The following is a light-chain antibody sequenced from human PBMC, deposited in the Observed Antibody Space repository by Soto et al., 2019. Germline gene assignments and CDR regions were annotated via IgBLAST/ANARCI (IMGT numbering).Light chain of an antibody. J-gene: IGKJ3*01. V-gene: IGKV1-8*01. CDR2: AAS. Sequence: IRMTQSPSLLSPYTGDRVTITCRPSQGISSYLAWYQQKPGKAPKLLIYAASTLQSGVPSRFSGSGSGTDFTLTISCLQSEDFATYYCQQYYSYPFNFCPGPKVDI. CDR1: QGISSY. CDR3: QQYYSYPFN.